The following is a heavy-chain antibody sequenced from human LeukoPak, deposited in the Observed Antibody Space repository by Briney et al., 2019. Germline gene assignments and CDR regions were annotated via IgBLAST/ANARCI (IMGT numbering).Heavy chain of an antibody. CDR3: AREMVRGVITYGMDV. CDR2: ISSSGSTI. Sequence: GGSLRLSCAVSGFTFSRYGMHWVRQAPGKGLEWVSYISSSGSTIYYADSVKGRFTISRDNAKNSLYLQMNSLRAEDTAVYYCAREMVRGVITYGMDVWGQGTTVTVPS. V-gene: IGHV3-48*04. CDR1: GFTFSRYG. J-gene: IGHJ6*02. D-gene: IGHD3-10*01.